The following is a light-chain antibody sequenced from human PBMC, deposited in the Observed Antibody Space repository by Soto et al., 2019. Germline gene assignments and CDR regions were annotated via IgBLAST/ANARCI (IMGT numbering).Light chain of an antibody. V-gene: IGKV4-1*01. CDR3: QQYYSTPLT. CDR1: QSVLYSSNNKNY. Sequence: DIVMIQSPDSLAVSLGERATINCKSSQSVLYSSNNKNYLAWYQQKPGQPPKLLIYWASTRESGVPDRFSGSGSGTDFTLTISSLQAEDVAVYSCQQYYSTPLTFGQGTKVEIK. CDR2: WAS. J-gene: IGKJ1*01.